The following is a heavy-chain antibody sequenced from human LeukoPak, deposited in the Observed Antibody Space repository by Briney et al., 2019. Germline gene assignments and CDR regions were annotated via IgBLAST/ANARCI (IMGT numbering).Heavy chain of an antibody. J-gene: IGHJ4*02. Sequence: GASVKVSCKASGYSFTTYGINWVRQAPGQGLEWMGWISAYNGNTNYAQKVQGRVTLATDTSTSTAYMELRSLRSDDTAVYYCARGGSFGTYWGQGSLVTVSS. CDR2: ISAYNGNT. CDR3: ARGGSFGTY. CDR1: GYSFTTYG. V-gene: IGHV1-18*01. D-gene: IGHD3-10*01.